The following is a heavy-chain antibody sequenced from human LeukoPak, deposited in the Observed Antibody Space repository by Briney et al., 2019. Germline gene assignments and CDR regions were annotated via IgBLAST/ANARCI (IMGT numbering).Heavy chain of an antibody. Sequence: ASVKVSCKASGYTFTSYYMHWVRQAPGQGLEWMGIINPSGGSTSYAQKFQGRVTMTRDTSTSTVYMELSSLRSEDTAVYYCAKVPNGPTAPLSSYYDMDVWGQGTPVTVSS. D-gene: IGHD4-17*01. J-gene: IGHJ6*02. CDR3: AKVPNGPTAPLSSYYDMDV. CDR1: GYTFTSYY. V-gene: IGHV1-46*01. CDR2: INPSGGST.